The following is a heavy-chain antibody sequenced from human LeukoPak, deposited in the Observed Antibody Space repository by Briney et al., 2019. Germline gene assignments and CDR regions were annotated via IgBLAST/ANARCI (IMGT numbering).Heavy chain of an antibody. CDR1: GFTFSSYG. V-gene: IGHV3-30*03. CDR2: ISYDGSNK. D-gene: IGHD6-19*01. J-gene: IGHJ4*02. Sequence: GGSLRLSCAASGFTFSSYGMHWVRQAPGKGLEWVAVISYDGSNKYYADSVKGRFTISRDNSKNTLYLQMNSLRAEDTAVYYCARVSAVAGIFPDYFDYWGQGTLVTVSS. CDR3: ARVSAVAGIFPDYFDY.